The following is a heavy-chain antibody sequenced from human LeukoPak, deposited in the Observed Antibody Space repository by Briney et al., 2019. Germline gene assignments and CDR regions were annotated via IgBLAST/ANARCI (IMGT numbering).Heavy chain of an antibody. CDR2: IIPIFGTA. D-gene: IGHD2-2*01. CDR3: ASLGYCSSTSCYGDYYYGMDV. Sequence: ASVKVSCKASGGTFSSYAISWVRQAPGRGLEWMGGIIPIFGTANYAQKFQGRVTITADESTSTAYMELSSLRSEDTAVYYCASLGYCSSTSCYGDYYYGMDVWGQGTXVTVXS. V-gene: IGHV1-69*13. J-gene: IGHJ6*02. CDR1: GGTFSSYA.